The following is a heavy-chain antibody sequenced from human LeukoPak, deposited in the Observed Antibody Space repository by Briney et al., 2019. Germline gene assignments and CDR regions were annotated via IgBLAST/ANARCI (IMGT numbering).Heavy chain of an antibody. J-gene: IGHJ3*02. CDR1: GFTFSSYA. CDR3: AKDDRSGSYCPCDAFDI. Sequence: PGGSLRLSCAASGFTFSSYAMSWVRQAPGKGLEWVSAISGSGGSTYYADSVKGRFTISRDNSKNTLYLQMNSLRAEDTAVYYCAKDDRSGSYCPCDAFDIWGQGTMVTVSS. CDR2: ISGSGGST. D-gene: IGHD1-26*01. V-gene: IGHV3-23*01.